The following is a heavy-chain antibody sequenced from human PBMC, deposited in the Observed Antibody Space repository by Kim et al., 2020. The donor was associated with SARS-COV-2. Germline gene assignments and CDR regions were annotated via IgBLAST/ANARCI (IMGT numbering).Heavy chain of an antibody. D-gene: IGHD4-4*01. Sequence: YDADPRKGRFTISRCNSKNTLYLQMNSLRAEDTAVYYCAKDQGQSYFDYWGQGTLVTVSS. V-gene: IGHV3-23*03. J-gene: IGHJ4*02. CDR3: AKDQGQSYFDY.